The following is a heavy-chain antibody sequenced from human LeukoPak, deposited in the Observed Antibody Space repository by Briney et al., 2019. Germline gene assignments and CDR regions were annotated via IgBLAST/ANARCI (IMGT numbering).Heavy chain of an antibody. V-gene: IGHV1-2*02. CDR2: INPNSGGT. J-gene: IGHJ4*02. Sequence: ASVKVSCKASGYTFTSYYMHWVRQAPGQGLEWMGWINPNSGGTNYGQKFQGRVTMTRDTSISTAYMELSRLRSDDTAVYYCARASSPIAAAGTPQGYWGQGTLVTVSS. CDR1: GYTFTSYY. D-gene: IGHD6-13*01. CDR3: ARASSPIAAAGTPQGY.